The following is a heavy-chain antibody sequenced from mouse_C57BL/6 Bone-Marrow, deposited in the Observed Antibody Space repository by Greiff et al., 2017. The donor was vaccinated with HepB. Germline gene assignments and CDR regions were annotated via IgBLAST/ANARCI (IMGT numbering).Heavy chain of an antibody. D-gene: IGHD2-5*01. CDR1: GYTFTSYW. Sequence: QVQLQQPGAELVKPGASVKLSCKASGYTFTSYWMHWVKQRPGQGLEWIGMIHPNSGSTNYNEKFKSKATLTVDKSSSTAYMQLSSLTSEDSAVYYCASIPPLYSKFDYWGQGTTLTVSS. V-gene: IGHV1-64*01. CDR2: IHPNSGST. J-gene: IGHJ2*01. CDR3: ASIPPLYSKFDY.